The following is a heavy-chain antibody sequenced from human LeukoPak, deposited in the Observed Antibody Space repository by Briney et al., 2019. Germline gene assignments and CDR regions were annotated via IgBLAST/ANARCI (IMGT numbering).Heavy chain of an antibody. V-gene: IGHV3-53*01. D-gene: IGHD2-8*02. CDR2: IYSGGST. CDR1: GFTVSSNY. CDR3: ATYRQVLLPFES. Sequence: GGSLRLSCAASGFTVSSNYMSWVRQAPGKGLEWVSVIYSGGSTYYADSVKGRFTISRDNSKSTLSLQMNSLRADDTAIYYCATYRQVLLPFESWGQGTLVTVSS. J-gene: IGHJ4*02.